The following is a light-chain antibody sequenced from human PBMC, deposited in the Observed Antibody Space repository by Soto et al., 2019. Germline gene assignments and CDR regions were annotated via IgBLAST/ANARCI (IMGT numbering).Light chain of an antibody. J-gene: IGLJ2*01. V-gene: IGLV2-14*01. CDR3: SSYTSSRTLV. CDR1: SSDIGAYKY. CDR2: EVI. Sequence: LTQPASVSGSPGQSITISCTGTSSDIGAYKYVSWYQQHPGRAPKLMIYEVIHRPSGVSSRFSGSKSGKTASLSISGLQADDEADYYCSSYTSSRTLVFGGGTKVTVL.